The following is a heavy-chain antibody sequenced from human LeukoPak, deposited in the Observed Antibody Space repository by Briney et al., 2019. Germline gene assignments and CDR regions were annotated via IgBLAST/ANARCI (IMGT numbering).Heavy chain of an antibody. V-gene: IGHV3-23*01. D-gene: IGHD4-17*01. Sequence: PGGSLRLSCAASGFTFSSYAMSWVRQAPGKGLEWVSAISGSGGSTYYADSVKGRFTISRDNSKDTLYLQMNSLRAEDTAVYYCAKDDYGDKRTNYWGQGTLVTVSS. J-gene: IGHJ4*02. CDR2: ISGSGGST. CDR1: GFTFSSYA. CDR3: AKDDYGDKRTNY.